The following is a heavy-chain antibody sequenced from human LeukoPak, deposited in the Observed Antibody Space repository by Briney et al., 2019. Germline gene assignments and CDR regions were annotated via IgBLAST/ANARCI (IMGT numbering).Heavy chain of an antibody. J-gene: IGHJ6*02. Sequence: GASVKVSCKASGYTFTSYGISWVRQAPGQGLEWMGWISAYNGNTNYAQKLQGRVTMTTDTSTSTAYMELRSLRSDDTAVYYCAKSGSGAVAGTLGWYYGMDVWGQGTTVTVSS. D-gene: IGHD6-19*01. CDR3: AKSGSGAVAGTLGWYYGMDV. CDR2: ISAYNGNT. CDR1: GYTFTSYG. V-gene: IGHV1-18*04.